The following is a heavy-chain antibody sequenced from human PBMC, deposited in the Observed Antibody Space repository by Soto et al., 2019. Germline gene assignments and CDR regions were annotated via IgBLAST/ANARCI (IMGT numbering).Heavy chain of an antibody. V-gene: IGHV3-30*18. Sequence: QVNLVESGGGVVQPGRSLRLSCAASGFTFSDYGMHWVRQAPGKGLEWVAAISHDGSNKFYGDSVKGRFTISRDNSKNTLLLPTDSLRDEDTAVYFCAKEARSRAVTATRVYGMDVWGQGPTVAVSS. CDR2: ISHDGSNK. J-gene: IGHJ6*02. CDR1: GFTFSDYG. CDR3: AKEARSRAVTATRVYGMDV. D-gene: IGHD4-17*01.